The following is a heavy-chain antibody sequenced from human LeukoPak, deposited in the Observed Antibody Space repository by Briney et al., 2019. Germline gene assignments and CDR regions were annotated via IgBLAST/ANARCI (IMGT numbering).Heavy chain of an antibody. CDR2: IYQSGST. CDR3: ARVSTNYGLAH. D-gene: IGHD4-17*01. CDR1: DFSISSGYY. V-gene: IGHV4-38-2*01. Sequence: PSETLSLTCAVSDFSISSGYYWGWIRQPPGKGLEWIGNIYQSGSTYYNPSLKSRVTISVDTSKNRFSLWLSSVTAADTAVYYCARVSTNYGLAHWGQGTLVTVSS. J-gene: IGHJ4*02.